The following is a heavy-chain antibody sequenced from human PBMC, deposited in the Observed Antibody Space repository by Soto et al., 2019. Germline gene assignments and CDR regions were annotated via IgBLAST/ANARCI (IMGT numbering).Heavy chain of an antibody. CDR1: GYTFTSYG. CDR3: ARGPNSSGLSSGAFDI. V-gene: IGHV1-18*01. CDR2: ISAYNGNT. Sequence: GASVKVSCKASGYTFTSYGISWARQAPGQGLEWMGWISAYNGNTNYAQKLQGRVTMTTDTSASTAYMELRSLRSDDTAVYYCARGPNSSGLSSGAFDIWGQGTMVTVSS. J-gene: IGHJ3*02. D-gene: IGHD6-19*01.